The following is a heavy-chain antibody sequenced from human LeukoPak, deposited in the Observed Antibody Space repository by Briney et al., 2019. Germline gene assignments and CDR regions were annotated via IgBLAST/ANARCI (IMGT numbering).Heavy chain of an antibody. V-gene: IGHV7-4-1*02. Sequence: ASVKVSCMASGYTFTIYALNWVRQAPGQGLEWMGWINTNTGNPTYAQGFTGRFVFSLDTSVSTAYLQISSLKAEDTAVYYCARDRIYFDSSGFGYWGQGTLVTVSS. CDR3: ARDRIYFDSSGFGY. D-gene: IGHD3-22*01. CDR1: GYTFTIYA. CDR2: INTNTGNP. J-gene: IGHJ4*02.